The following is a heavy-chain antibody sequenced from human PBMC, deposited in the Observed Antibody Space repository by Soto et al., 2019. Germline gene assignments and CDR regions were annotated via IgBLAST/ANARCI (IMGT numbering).Heavy chain of an antibody. Sequence: GGSLRLSCTVSGFDFNDYYMSWIRQAPGKGLQWISYISNTGTTIYYADSVKGRFTISRDTTTNSLFLQMNSLRGEDTALYYCARDHCSSSNCYPRWFFDLWGRGTPVTVS. J-gene: IGHJ2*01. V-gene: IGHV3-11*01. CDR3: ARDHCSSSNCYPRWFFDL. D-gene: IGHD2-2*01. CDR1: GFDFNDYY. CDR2: ISNTGTTI.